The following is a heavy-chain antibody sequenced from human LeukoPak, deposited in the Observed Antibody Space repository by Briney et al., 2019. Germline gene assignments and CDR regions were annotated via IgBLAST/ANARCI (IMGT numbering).Heavy chain of an antibody. D-gene: IGHD3-16*01. CDR1: GFTFSSYA. V-gene: IGHV3-30-3*01. J-gene: IGHJ3*02. CDR3: ARDQGGGTFDI. CDR2: ISYDGSNK. Sequence: GGSLRLSCAASGFTFSSYAMHWVRQAPGKGLEWVAVISYDGSNKYYADSVKGRFTISRDNSKKSLYLQIHSLRAEDTAVYYCARDQGGGTFDIWGQGTMVTVSS.